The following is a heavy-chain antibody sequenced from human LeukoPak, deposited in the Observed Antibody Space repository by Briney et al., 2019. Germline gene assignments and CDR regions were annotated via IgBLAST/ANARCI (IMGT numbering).Heavy chain of an antibody. D-gene: IGHD5-12*01. Sequence: SVNVSCKASGGTFSSYAISWVRQAPGQGLEWMGRIIPIFGIANYAQKFQGRVTITADKSTSTAYMELSSLRSEDTAVYYCAREVKGGYDRLNWFDPWGQGTLVTVSS. J-gene: IGHJ5*02. CDR3: AREVKGGYDRLNWFDP. CDR1: GGTFSSYA. V-gene: IGHV1-69*04. CDR2: IIPIFGIA.